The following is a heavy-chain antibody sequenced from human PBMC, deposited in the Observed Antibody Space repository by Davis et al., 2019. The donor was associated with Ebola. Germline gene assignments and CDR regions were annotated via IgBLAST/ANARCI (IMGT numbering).Heavy chain of an antibody. CDR2: INPNSGGT. CDR1: GYTFTGYY. CDR3: ARGKDYDFWSGYYVVQPGHFDY. Sequence: ASVKVSCKASGYTFTGYYMHWVRQAPGQGLEWMGWINPNSGGTNYAQKFQGRVTMTRDTSISTAYMELSSLRSEDTAVYYCARGKDYDFWSGYYVVQPGHFDYWGQGTLVTVSS. V-gene: IGHV1-2*02. D-gene: IGHD3-3*01. J-gene: IGHJ4*02.